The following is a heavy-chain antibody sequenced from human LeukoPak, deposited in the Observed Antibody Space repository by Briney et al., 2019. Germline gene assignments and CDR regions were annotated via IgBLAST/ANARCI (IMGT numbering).Heavy chain of an antibody. V-gene: IGHV3-74*01. CDR2: INSDGSTT. J-gene: IGHJ6*04. Sequence: GGSQRLSCVASGFTFSSYWMHWVRQAPGEGLVWVSRINSDGSTTTYADSVKGRFTISRDNAKNSLYLQMNSLRAEDTAVYYCAELGITMIGGVWGKGTTVTISS. D-gene: IGHD3-10*02. CDR1: GFTFSSYW. CDR3: AELGITMIGGV.